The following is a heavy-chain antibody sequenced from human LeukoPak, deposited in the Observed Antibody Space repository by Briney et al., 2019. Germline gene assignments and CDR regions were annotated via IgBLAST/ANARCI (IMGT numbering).Heavy chain of an antibody. D-gene: IGHD5-18*01. CDR2: INPKSGDT. CDR3: AREFRYNYDY. Sequence: ASVKVSCKASGYTFSDYYLHWVRQAPGQGLEWLGWINPKSGDTKYAQKFQGRVTMARDTSISTAYIELSRLTSDDTAVYYCAREFRYNYDYWGQGTLVTVSS. CDR1: GYTFSDYY. J-gene: IGHJ4*02. V-gene: IGHV1-2*02.